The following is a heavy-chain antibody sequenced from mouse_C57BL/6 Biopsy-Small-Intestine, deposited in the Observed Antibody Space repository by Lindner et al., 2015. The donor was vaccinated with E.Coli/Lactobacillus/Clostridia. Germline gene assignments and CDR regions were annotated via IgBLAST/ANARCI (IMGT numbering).Heavy chain of an antibody. V-gene: IGHV1-4*01. CDR3: ARSALDYYGSRYWFAY. CDR2: IAPSSGYT. CDR1: GYTFTSYT. Sequence: VQLQESGAELARPGASVKMSCKASGYTFTSYTMHRVKQRPGQGLEWIGYIAPSSGYTKYNQKFKDKATLTADKSSSSAYMQLSSLTSEDSAVYYCARSALDYYGSRYWFAYWGQGTLVTVSA. D-gene: IGHD1-1*01. J-gene: IGHJ3*01.